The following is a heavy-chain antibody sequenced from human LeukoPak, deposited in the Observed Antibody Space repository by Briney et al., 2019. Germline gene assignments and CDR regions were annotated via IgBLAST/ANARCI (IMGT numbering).Heavy chain of an antibody. CDR1: GFTFSSYA. V-gene: IGHV3-23*01. CDR3: AKDYPSPVYYDFWSGYYTAPNWFDP. J-gene: IGHJ5*02. Sequence: GGSLRLSCAASGFTFSSYAMTWVRQTPGKGLEWVSAISDSGGSTYYADSVKGRFTISRDNSKNTLYLQMNSLRAEDTAVYYCAKDYPSPVYYDFWSGYYTAPNWFDPWGQGTLVTVSS. CDR2: ISDSGGST. D-gene: IGHD3-3*01.